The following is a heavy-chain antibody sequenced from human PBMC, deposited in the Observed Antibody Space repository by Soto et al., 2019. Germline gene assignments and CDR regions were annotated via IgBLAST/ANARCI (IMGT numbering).Heavy chain of an antibody. V-gene: IGHV4-39*01. D-gene: IGHD3-3*02. Sequence: SETLSLTCTVSGDSIISSDFYWGWVRQPPGKGLEWIGSIFYLGSSYYNPSLKSRVTMSVDTSKNQFSLRLRSVTAADTALYFCARHSLALRKNNWFDPWGQGIMDTVSS. CDR2: IFYLGSS. J-gene: IGHJ5*02. CDR3: ARHSLALRKNNWFDP. CDR1: GDSIISSDFY.